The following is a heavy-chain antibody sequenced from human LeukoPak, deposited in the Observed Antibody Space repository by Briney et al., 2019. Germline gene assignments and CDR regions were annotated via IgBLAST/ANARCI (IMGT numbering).Heavy chain of an antibody. V-gene: IGHV3-23*01. J-gene: IGHJ4*02. Sequence: GGSLRLSCAASEFTFSSSAMSWVRQAPGKGLEWVSAISGSGGSTYYADSVKGRFTISRDNSKNTLYLQMNSLRAEDTAIYYCAREALRYSFEDYFDYWGQGTLVAVSS. CDR3: AREALRYSFEDYFDY. CDR2: ISGSGGST. D-gene: IGHD2-15*01. CDR1: EFTFSSSA.